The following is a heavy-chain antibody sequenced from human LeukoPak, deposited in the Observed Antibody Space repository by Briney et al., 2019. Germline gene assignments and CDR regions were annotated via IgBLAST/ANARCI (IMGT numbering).Heavy chain of an antibody. CDR2: INHDGTET. Sequence: GGSLRLSCAASGFTFGSSSMSWVRQSPGQGLQWVANINHDGTETYYVDSVKGRFTISRANAKSPLSLQMDSLRADDSALYYCATRKCLGCQLFYLDYWGQGSLVTVSS. J-gene: IGHJ4*02. D-gene: IGHD3-16*01. CDR1: GFTFGSSS. CDR3: ATRKCLGCQLFYLDY. V-gene: IGHV3-7*01.